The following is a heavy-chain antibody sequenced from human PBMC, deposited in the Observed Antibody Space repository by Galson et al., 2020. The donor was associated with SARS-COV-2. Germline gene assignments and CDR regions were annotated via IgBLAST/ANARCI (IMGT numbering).Heavy chain of an antibody. CDR3: ARWSGSALDY. V-gene: IGHV3-30-3*01. Sequence: GGSLRLSCAASGFTFSSYAMHWVRKAPGKGLEWVAVISYDGSNKYYADSVKGRFTISRDNSKNTLYLQMNSLRADDTAVYYCARWSGSALDYWGQGTLVTVSS. J-gene: IGHJ4*02. CDR2: ISYDGSNK. D-gene: IGHD1-26*01. CDR1: GFTFSSYA.